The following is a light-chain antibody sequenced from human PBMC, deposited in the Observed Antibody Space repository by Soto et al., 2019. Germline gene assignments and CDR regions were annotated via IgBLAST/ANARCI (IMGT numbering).Light chain of an antibody. Sequence: DIQMTQSPSTLSAFVGDRVTITCRASQSIGPWLAWYQQKPGKAPKVLISKASSSESGVPSRFSGSGSGTEFTLTSTTLQPDDSATYYCQQYFGYPVTFGGGTKVEIK. V-gene: IGKV1-5*03. CDR2: KAS. J-gene: IGKJ4*01. CDR3: QQYFGYPVT. CDR1: QSIGPW.